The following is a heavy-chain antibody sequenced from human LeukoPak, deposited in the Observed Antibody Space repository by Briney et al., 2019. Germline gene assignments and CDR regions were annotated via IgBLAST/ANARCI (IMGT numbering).Heavy chain of an antibody. V-gene: IGHV4-38-2*01. CDR3: ARGDDILTGYYPFDH. Sequence: SETLSLTCGVSGYSISSGYQWAWIRQSPGKGLEWIGSIYHSGSAHYNPSLKSRVTISVDTSKNQFSLKLSSVTAADTAVYYCARGDDILTGYYPFDHWGQGTLVTVSS. J-gene: IGHJ4*02. D-gene: IGHD3-9*01. CDR2: IYHSGSA. CDR1: GYSISSGYQ.